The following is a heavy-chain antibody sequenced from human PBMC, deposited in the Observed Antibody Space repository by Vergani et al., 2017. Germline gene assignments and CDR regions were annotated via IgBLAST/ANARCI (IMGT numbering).Heavy chain of an antibody. J-gene: IGHJ4*02. V-gene: IGHV4-39*01. Sequence: QLQLQESGPGLVKPSETLSLTCTVSGGSISSSRYYWGWIRQPPGKGLEWIGSIYYSGSTYYNPSLKSRVTISVDTSKNQFSLKLSSVTAADTAVYYCARRGGSTVTTDYWGQGTLVTVSS. CDR1: GGSISSSRYY. D-gene: IGHD4-17*01. CDR3: ARRGGSTVTTDY. CDR2: IYYSGST.